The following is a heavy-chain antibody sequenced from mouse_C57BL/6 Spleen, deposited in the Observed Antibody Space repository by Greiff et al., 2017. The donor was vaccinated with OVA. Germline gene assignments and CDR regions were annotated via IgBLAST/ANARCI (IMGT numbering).Heavy chain of an antibody. J-gene: IGHJ2*01. D-gene: IGHD1-1*01. V-gene: IGHV1-76*01. CDR1: GYTFTDYY. Sequence: QVQLQQSGAELVRPGASVKLSCKASGYTFTDYYINWVKQRPGQGLEWIARIYPGSGNTYYNEKFKGKATLTAEKSSSTAYMQLSSLTSEDSAVYFCAREGYYGSRDFDYWGQGTTLTVSS. CDR2: IYPGSGNT. CDR3: AREGYYGSRDFDY.